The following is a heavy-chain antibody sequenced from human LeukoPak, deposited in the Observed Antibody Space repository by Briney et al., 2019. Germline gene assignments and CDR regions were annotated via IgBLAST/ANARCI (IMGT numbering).Heavy chain of an antibody. Sequence: GASVKVSCKVSGYTLTELSMHWVRQAPGKGLEWMGGFDPEDGETIYAQKFQGRVTMTEDTSTDTAYMELSSLRSEDTAVYYCASSTLAALHFMVRGDRYFDLWGRGTLVTVSS. CDR1: GYTLTELS. CDR3: ASSTLAALHFMVRGDRYFDL. J-gene: IGHJ2*01. V-gene: IGHV1-24*01. D-gene: IGHD3-10*01. CDR2: FDPEDGET.